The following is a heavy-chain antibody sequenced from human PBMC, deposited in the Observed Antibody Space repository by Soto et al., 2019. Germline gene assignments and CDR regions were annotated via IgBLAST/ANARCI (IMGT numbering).Heavy chain of an antibody. J-gene: IGHJ5*02. CDR1: GYTFTSYD. CDR2: MNPNSGNT. D-gene: IGHD2-15*01. Sequence: SVKVSCKASGYTFTSYDINWVRQATGQGLEWMGWMNPNSGNTGYAQKFQGRVTMTRNTSISTAYMELSSLRSEDTAVYYCARGGDHIVVVVAATQDWFDPWGQGTLVTVSS. CDR3: ARGGDHIVVVVAATQDWFDP. V-gene: IGHV1-8*01.